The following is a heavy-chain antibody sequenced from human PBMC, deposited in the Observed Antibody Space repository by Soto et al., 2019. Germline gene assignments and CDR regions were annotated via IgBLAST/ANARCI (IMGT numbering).Heavy chain of an antibody. Sequence: EVQLLESGGGLVQPGGSLRLSCAASGFTFSSYAMSWVRQAPGKGLEWVSGISDSGGRTYYADSVQGRFTISRDNSKNTVHLQMNSLRAEYTAVYYCAKDLSPLHNWGQGALVTVSS. V-gene: IGHV3-23*01. J-gene: IGHJ4*02. CDR3: AKDLSPLHN. CDR1: GFTFSSYA. CDR2: ISDSGGRT.